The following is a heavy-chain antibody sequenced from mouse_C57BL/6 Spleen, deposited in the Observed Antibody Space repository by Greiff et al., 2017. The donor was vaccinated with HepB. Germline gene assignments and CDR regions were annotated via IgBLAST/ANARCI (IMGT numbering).Heavy chain of an antibody. CDR2: IHPNSGST. Sequence: VQLQQSGAELVKPGASVKLSCKASGYTFTSYWMHWVKQRPGQGLEWIGMIHPNSGSTNYNEKFKSKATLTVDKSSSTAYMQLSSLTSEDSAVYYCASSSITTVGEDYWGHCTTLTVSS. CDR1: GYTFTSYW. V-gene: IGHV1-64*01. D-gene: IGHD1-1*01. J-gene: IGHJ2*01. CDR3: ASSSITTVGEDY.